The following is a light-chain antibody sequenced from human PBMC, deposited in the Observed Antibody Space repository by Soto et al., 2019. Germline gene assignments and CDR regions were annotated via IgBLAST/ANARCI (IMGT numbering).Light chain of an antibody. CDR1: QSVSNN. CDR2: GAS. CDR3: QQHYDWPST. J-gene: IGKJ1*01. Sequence: EIVMTQSPATLSVSPGERATLSCRASQSVSNNLAWYQQKPGQAPSLLIYGASSRATGVPARFSGSGSGTEFTLTISSLQSGDFAVYYCQQHYDWPSTFGQGTKGDVK. V-gene: IGKV3-15*01.